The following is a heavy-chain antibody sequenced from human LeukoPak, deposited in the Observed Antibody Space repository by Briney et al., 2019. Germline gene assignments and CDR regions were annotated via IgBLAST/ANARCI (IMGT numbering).Heavy chain of an antibody. CDR1: GYTFTSYG. D-gene: IGHD1-26*01. V-gene: IGHV1-18*01. CDR3: ASWGGIVGATLNWFDY. Sequence: GASVKVSCKASGYTFTSYGISWVRQAPGQGLEWMGWIIAYNGNTNYAQKLQGRVTMTTDTSTSTAYMELRSLRSDDTAVYYCASWGGIVGATLNWFDYWGQGTLVTVSS. J-gene: IGHJ4*02. CDR2: IIAYNGNT.